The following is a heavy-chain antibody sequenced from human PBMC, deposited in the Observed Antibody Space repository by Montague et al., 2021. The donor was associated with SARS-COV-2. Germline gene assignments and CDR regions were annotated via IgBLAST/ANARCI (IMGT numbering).Heavy chain of an antibody. CDR1: GGSISSSSYY. D-gene: IGHD3-22*01. CDR3: ARGPRITMIVVVITDIWFNP. J-gene: IGHJ5*02. CDR2: IHYSGST. V-gene: IGHV4-39*07. Sequence: SETLSLTCTVSGGSISSSSYYWGWIRQPPGKGLEWIGSIHYSGSTYYNPSLKSRVTISVDTSKNQFSLKLSSVTAADTAVYYCARGPRITMIVVVITDIWFNPWGQGTLVTVSS.